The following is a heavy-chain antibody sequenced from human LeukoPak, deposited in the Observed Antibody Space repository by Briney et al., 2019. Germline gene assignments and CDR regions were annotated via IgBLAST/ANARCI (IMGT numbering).Heavy chain of an antibody. V-gene: IGHV3-30*02. CDR3: AKDEASF. CDR2: IRYDGSNK. J-gene: IGHJ4*02. D-gene: IGHD3-10*01. CDR1: GFTFSTYS. Sequence: GGSLRLSCAASGFTFSTYSMTWVRQAPGKGLEWVAFIRYDGSNKYYADSVKGRFTISRDNSKNTLYLQMNSLRAEDTAVYYCAKDEASFWGQGTLVTVSS.